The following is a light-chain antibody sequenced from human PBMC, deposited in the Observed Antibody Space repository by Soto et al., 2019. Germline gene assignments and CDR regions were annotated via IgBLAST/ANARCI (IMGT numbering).Light chain of an antibody. CDR2: SYN. V-gene: IGLV1-44*01. CDR1: SSNIGSES. CDR3: AAWDDSLNGYV. J-gene: IGLJ1*01. Sequence: QSALTQPPSTSGTPGQRVTISCSGSSSNIGSESVNWYQQLPGTAPKLLIYSYNQRPSGVPDRFSGSKSGTSASLAISGLXSEDEADYICAAWDDSLNGYVFGLGTKVTVL.